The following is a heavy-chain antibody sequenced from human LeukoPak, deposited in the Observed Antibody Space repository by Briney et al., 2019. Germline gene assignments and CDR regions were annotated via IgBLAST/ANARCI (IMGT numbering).Heavy chain of an antibody. CDR2: IWYDGSDK. Sequence: GGSLRLSCAASGFTFSSYGMHWVRQAPGKGLEWVAVIWYDGSDKYYADSVKGRFTISRDNSKNTLYLQMNSLRAEDTAVYYCARGVVVLHWRDAFDNWGQGTMVTVSS. D-gene: IGHD2-21*01. CDR3: ARGVVVLHWRDAFDN. CDR1: GFTFSSYG. V-gene: IGHV3-33*01. J-gene: IGHJ3*02.